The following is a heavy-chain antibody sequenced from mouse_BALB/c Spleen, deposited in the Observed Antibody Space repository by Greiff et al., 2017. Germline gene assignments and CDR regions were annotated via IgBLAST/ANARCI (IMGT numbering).Heavy chain of an antibody. CDR3: ARRLGYGSSYGY. D-gene: IGHD1-1*01. J-gene: IGHJ2*01. CDR2: INPSTGYN. Sequence: QVQLKESGAELAKPGASVKMSCKASGYTFTSYWMHWVKQRPGQGLEWIGYINPSTGYNEYNQKFKDKGTLTADKSSSTAYMHLSSLTSEDSAFYYCARRLGYGSSYGYWGQGTTLTVSA. V-gene: IGHV1-7*01. CDR1: GYTFTSYW.